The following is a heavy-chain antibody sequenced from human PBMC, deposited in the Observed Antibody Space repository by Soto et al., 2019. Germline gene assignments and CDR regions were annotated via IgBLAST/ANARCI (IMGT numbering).Heavy chain of an antibody. J-gene: IGHJ6*02. CDR1: GYTFSRFG. CDR3: AKCYYDILIGPGNHYYFYGMDV. CDR2: MSFDGHTK. D-gene: IGHD3-9*01. Sequence: QPVGSLRLSCVASGYTFSRFGIHWVRQAPGKGLQWVAFMSFDGHTKYYADSVKGRFTISRDNSKNTLYLQMNNLRTEDTAVYYCAKCYYDILIGPGNHYYFYGMDVWGLGTTVTVSS. V-gene: IGHV3-30*18.